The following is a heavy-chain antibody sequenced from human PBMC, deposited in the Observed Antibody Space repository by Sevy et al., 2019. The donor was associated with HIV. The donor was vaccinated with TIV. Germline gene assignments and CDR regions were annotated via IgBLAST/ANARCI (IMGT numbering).Heavy chain of an antibody. Sequence: ASVKVSCKGSGYPFTSFGISWERQAPGRGLEWMGWINTNNGNANYAQKYQGRVTMTRDTSTSTAYMELRSLRSDDTAVYYCAKDRGYCSGGSCYIQVWGQGTLVTVSS. CDR3: AKDRGYCSGGSCYIQV. D-gene: IGHD2-15*01. CDR2: INTNNGNA. V-gene: IGHV1-18*01. J-gene: IGHJ1*01. CDR1: GYPFTSFG.